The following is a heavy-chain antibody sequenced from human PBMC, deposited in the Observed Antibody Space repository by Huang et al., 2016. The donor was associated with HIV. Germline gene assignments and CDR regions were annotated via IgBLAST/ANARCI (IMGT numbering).Heavy chain of an antibody. CDR2: VNPSGGGA. Sequence: QVQLVQSGAEVKKPGASVTISCKASGFSILIYYIHWVRQAPGQGLEWMEIVNPSGGGADYEQKFKGRVTMTRDTSTRTLYMELSSLRSEDTAVYYCAREGITPSGTEVSGFDFWGQGTPVSVSS. CDR1: GFSILIYY. CDR3: AREGITPSGTEVSGFDF. J-gene: IGHJ5*01. D-gene: IGHD6-13*01. V-gene: IGHV1-46*03.